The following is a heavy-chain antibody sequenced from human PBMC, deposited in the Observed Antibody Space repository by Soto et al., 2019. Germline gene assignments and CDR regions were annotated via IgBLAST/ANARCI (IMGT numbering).Heavy chain of an antibody. V-gene: IGHV1-69*01. CDR2: LIVILGTT. J-gene: IGHJ4*02. D-gene: IGHD3-22*01. CDR3: ASGHYDSSGYSIDY. Sequence: QVQLVQSGAEVRKPGSSVKVSCQSFGGSFSSYAFSWVRQAPGQGLEWMGGLIVILGTTNYAQKFKGRVTFTADESTSTAYMEVSSLESEDTAIYYCASGHYDSSGYSIDYWGQGTQVTVSS. CDR1: GGSFSSYA.